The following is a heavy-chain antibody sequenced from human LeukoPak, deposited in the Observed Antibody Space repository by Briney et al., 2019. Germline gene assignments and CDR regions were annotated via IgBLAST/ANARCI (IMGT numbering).Heavy chain of an antibody. Sequence: PGGSLRLSCAASGFTFSSYAMSWVRQAPGKGLEWVSAISGSGGSTYYADSVKGRFTISRDNSKNTLYLQMNSLRAEDTAVYYCARESHIVGATDGAFDIWGQGTMVTVSS. J-gene: IGHJ3*02. CDR1: GFTFSSYA. CDR2: ISGSGGST. CDR3: ARESHIVGATDGAFDI. V-gene: IGHV3-23*01. D-gene: IGHD1-26*01.